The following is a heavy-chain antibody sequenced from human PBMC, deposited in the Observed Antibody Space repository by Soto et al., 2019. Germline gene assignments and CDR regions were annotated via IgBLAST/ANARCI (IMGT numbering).Heavy chain of an antibody. Sequence: PGESLKISCKSSGYRFYDYWIAWVRQMPGKVLDLMGIIYPGDSYTGXXRSFQGQXXISAYKSTTYXHWSSXQPSDTAMYYCARKEGDNRFDYWRQGTLVTVSS. CDR3: ARKEGDNRFDY. V-gene: IGHV5-51*01. J-gene: IGHJ4*02. CDR1: GYRFYDYW. D-gene: IGHD3-16*01. CDR2: IYPGDSYT.